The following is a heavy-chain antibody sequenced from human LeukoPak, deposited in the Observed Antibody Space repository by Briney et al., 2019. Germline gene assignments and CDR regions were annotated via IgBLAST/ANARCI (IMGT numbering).Heavy chain of an antibody. CDR3: ARDGGSGQFDY. J-gene: IGHJ4*02. Sequence: GGSLRLSCAASGFTFSNYWMHWVRQAPGKGLVWVSRINSNGSSTSYADSVKGRFTISRDNAKNTLYLQMNSLRAEDTAVYYCARDGGSGQFDYWGQGILVTVSS. CDR2: INSNGSST. D-gene: IGHD3-10*01. V-gene: IGHV3-74*01. CDR1: GFTFSNYW.